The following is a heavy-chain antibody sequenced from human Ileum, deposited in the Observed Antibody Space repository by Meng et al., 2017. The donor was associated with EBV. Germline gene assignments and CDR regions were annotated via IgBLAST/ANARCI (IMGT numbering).Heavy chain of an antibody. CDR3: ARNSESGSYIDY. J-gene: IGHJ4*02. CDR1: GYSISTTNW. CDR2: IYYSGTT. D-gene: IGHD1-26*01. Sequence: QVELQESGPGLVKPSDHLSLTCAVSGYSISTTNWWGWIRQPPGKGLEWIGHIYYSGTTYNNPSLKSRVTMSIDPSKNQFSLKPSSVTAVDTAVYYCARNSESGSYIDYWGLGTLVTVFS. V-gene: IGHV4-28*01.